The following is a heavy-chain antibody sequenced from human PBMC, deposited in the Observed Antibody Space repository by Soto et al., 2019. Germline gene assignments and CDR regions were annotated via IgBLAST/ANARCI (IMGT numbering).Heavy chain of an antibody. V-gene: IGHV3-53*01. D-gene: IGHD3-9*01. CDR3: ARVTTFYDILTSSYALNYLDY. J-gene: IGHJ4*02. CDR2: IYAGGNT. Sequence: VQLVESGGTLVQPGGSLRLSCAASGFSVTSNYMTWVRQAPGKGLECVSVIYAGGNTYYPDSVKGRFTISSDNSKNTLFIQMNNLRAEDPAVYYCARVTTFYDILTSSYALNYLDYWGQGPRVTVSS. CDR1: GFSVTSNY.